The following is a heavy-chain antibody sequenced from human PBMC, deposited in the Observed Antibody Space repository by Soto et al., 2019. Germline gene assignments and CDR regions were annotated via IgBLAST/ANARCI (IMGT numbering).Heavy chain of an antibody. CDR3: ARMASFGALNWSAP. Sequence: ASVKVSFKASGYTFTNNDVTWVRPATGQWREWMGWMNPGSGDTGYAQKFQGRVTMTRDISIATAYIELSSLRSEDTAIYYCARMASFGALNWSAPWGQRTLVTVSS. CDR2: MNPGSGDT. V-gene: IGHV1-8*01. D-gene: IGHD2-15*01. J-gene: IGHJ5*01. CDR1: GYTFTNND.